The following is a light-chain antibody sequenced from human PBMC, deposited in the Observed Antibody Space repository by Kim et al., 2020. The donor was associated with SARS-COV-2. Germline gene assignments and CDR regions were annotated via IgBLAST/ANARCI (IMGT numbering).Light chain of an antibody. Sequence: GQSITISCTGTSSDVGGYNYVSWYQQHPGKAPKLMIYDVTKRPSGVSDRFSGSKSGNTASLTISGLQAEDEADYHCSSYTSSTTWVFGGGTQLTVL. CDR3: SSYTSSTTWV. CDR1: SSDVGGYNY. V-gene: IGLV2-14*03. CDR2: DVT. J-gene: IGLJ3*02.